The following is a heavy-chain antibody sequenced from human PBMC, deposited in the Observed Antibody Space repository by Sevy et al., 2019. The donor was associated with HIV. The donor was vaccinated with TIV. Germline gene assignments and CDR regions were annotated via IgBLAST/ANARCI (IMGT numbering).Heavy chain of an antibody. J-gene: IGHJ4*02. CDR3: AGENAWGRGYS. V-gene: IGHV4-59*08. D-gene: IGHD1-26*01. CDR1: GGSITSLY. CDR2: IYYNGHI. Sequence: SETLSLTCTVYGGSITSLYWNWIRQPPGKGLEWIANIYYNGHINYNPSLKSRVTLSLDTSKNQFSLRLSSVTAADTAMYYCAGENAWGRGYSWGQGTLATVSS.